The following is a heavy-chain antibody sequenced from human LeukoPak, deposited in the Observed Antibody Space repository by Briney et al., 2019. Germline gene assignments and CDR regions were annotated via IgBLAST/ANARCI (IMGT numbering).Heavy chain of an antibody. Sequence: GGSLRLSCVASGLPIADFAMHWVRQAPGKGLEWVSFISSGSSHMYYADSMKGRFTISRDNAKNSLYLQVSGLRDEDSAVYYCARDLAPIVGATDYWGQGTLVTVSS. V-gene: IGHV3-21*01. CDR3: ARDLAPIVGATDY. CDR2: ISSGSSHM. J-gene: IGHJ4*02. CDR1: GLPIADFA. D-gene: IGHD1-26*01.